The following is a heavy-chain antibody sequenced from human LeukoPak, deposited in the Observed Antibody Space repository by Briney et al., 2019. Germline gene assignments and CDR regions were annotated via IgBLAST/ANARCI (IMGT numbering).Heavy chain of an antibody. CDR3: AKESPHFDY. Sequence: GGSLRLSCAASGFTFSAYAMSWVRQAPRQRLQWVSSISGDGGTTYYADSVKGRFTISRDNSKNTLYLQMSSLRVEDTAVYYCAKESPHFDYWGQGTLVTVSS. CDR1: GFTFSAYA. J-gene: IGHJ4*02. CDR2: ISGDGGTT. V-gene: IGHV3-23*01.